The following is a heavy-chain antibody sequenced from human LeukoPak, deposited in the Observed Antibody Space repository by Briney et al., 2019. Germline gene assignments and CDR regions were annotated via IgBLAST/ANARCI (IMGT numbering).Heavy chain of an antibody. CDR2: IYYSGST. Sequence: PSETLSLTCTVSGGSISSYYWSWIRQPPGKGLEWIGYIYYSGSTNYNPSLKSRVTISVDTSKNQFSLKLSSVTAADTAVYYCARHTFYDSSGYYYVQVRQWYFDLWGRGTLVTVSS. CDR3: ARHTFYDSSGYYYVQVRQWYFDL. J-gene: IGHJ2*01. V-gene: IGHV4-59*08. D-gene: IGHD3-22*01. CDR1: GGSISSYY.